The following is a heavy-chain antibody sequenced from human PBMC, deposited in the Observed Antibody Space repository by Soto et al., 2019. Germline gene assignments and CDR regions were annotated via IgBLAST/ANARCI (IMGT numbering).Heavy chain of an antibody. J-gene: IGHJ6*02. CDR1: GGSFSDYF. V-gene: IGHV4-34*01. CDR2: INHSGTT. CDR3: VSATMAHYYGMVV. Sequence: SETLSLTCAVYGGSFSDYFWSWIRQPPGKGLEWIGEINHSGTTNYNPSLKSRVTISLDTSKNHFSLNLTSVTAADTAVYYSVSATMAHYYGMVVWGQGTTVTVFS.